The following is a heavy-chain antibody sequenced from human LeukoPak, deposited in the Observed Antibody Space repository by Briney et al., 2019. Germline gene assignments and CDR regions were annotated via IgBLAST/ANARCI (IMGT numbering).Heavy chain of an antibody. D-gene: IGHD2-8*02. CDR2: INQNGSAT. CDR1: GFTFSIYW. CDR3: VRAGGPHTVDV. J-gene: IGHJ6*02. V-gene: IGHV3-7*01. Sequence: GGSLRLSCAASGFTFSIYWMSWVRQAPGKGLEWVANINQNGSATYYVDSVKGRFTISRDNAKNTLFLQMNSLRAEDPAVFYCVRAGGPHTVDVWGQGTTVTVSS.